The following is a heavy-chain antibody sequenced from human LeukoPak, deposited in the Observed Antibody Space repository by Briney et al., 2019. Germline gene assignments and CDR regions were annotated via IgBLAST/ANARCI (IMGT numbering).Heavy chain of an antibody. Sequence: PGGSLRLSCAASGFTVSSNYISRVRQAPGEGLEWVSVIYSGGSTYYADSVKGRFTISRDNSKNTLYLQMNSLRAEDTAVYYCARDQIVGATLSDYWGQGTLVTVSS. J-gene: IGHJ4*02. V-gene: IGHV3-53*01. CDR2: IYSGGST. CDR1: GFTVSSNY. CDR3: ARDQIVGATLSDY. D-gene: IGHD1-26*01.